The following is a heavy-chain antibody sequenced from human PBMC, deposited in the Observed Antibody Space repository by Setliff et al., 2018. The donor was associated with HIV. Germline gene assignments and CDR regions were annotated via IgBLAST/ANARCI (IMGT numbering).Heavy chain of an antibody. Sequence: ASVQVSCQASGYTFGSYDINWVRQATGQGLEGMGWMNPNSGNTGCAQKFQGRVTMTRDTSISTTYMELNNLKIEDTAVYYCARARRDSYDRGRRNHYYIDVWGKGTMVTVSS. D-gene: IGHD3-22*01. CDR1: GYTFGSYD. CDR2: MNPNSGNT. J-gene: IGHJ6*03. CDR3: ARARRDSYDRGRRNHYYIDV. V-gene: IGHV1-8*02.